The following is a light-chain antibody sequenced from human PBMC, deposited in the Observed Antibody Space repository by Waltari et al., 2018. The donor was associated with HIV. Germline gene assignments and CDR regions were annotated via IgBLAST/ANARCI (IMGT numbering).Light chain of an antibody. CDR1: QSIGDN. CDR3: HQSKSLPGT. J-gene: IGKJ1*01. Sequence: EIVLTQSPDFQSVTPEESDTITCRTSQSIGDNLHWSQQKPGQSPQLLIKYASQSFSGVPSRFSGSGSGTVFTLTINGLEAEDAATYYCHQSKSLPGTFGQGTKVEIK. CDR2: YAS. V-gene: IGKV6-21*01.